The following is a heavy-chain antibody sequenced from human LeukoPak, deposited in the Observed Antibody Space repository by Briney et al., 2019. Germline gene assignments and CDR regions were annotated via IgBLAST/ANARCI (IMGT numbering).Heavy chain of an antibody. CDR1: GGSISSSNW. CDR3: ARSNRSGWFDY. V-gene: IGHV4-4*02. Sequence: SETLSLTCAVSGGSISSSNWWSWVRQPPGKGLEWIGEIYHSGSTNYNPSLKSLVTISVDKSKNQFSLKLSSVTAADTAVYYCARSNRSGWFDYWGQGTLVTVSS. D-gene: IGHD6-19*01. CDR2: IYHSGST. J-gene: IGHJ4*02.